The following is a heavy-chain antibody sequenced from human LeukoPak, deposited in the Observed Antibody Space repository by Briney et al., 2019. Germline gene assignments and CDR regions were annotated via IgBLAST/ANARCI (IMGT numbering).Heavy chain of an antibody. CDR1: GFTISSHA. V-gene: IGHV3-23*01. CDR3: ARDIFYDSSGYFDY. J-gene: IGHJ4*02. Sequence: GGSLRLSCAASGFTISSHAMRWVRQAPGKGLEWVSTISGSGDSTQYADSVKGRFTISRDISKNTLYLQMNSLRAEDTAVYYCARDIFYDSSGYFDYWGQGTLVTVSS. D-gene: IGHD3-22*01. CDR2: ISGSGDST.